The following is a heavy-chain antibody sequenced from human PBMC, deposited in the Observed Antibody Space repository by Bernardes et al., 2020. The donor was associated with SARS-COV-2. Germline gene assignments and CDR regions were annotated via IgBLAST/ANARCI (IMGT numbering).Heavy chain of an antibody. D-gene: IGHD3-3*01. CDR2: INGDGMST. CDR1: GLTFSGYW. J-gene: IGHJ3*02. V-gene: IGHV3-74*01. CDR3: ARARLRFSIFDAFDI. Sequence: VGSLILSCVGSGLTFSGYWMHWVRQVPGKGLAWVSRINGDGMSTSYADSVEGRFTVSRDNAKNTLSLEMNSLRDDDTGVYYCARARLRFSIFDAFDIWGQGTPVIVSS.